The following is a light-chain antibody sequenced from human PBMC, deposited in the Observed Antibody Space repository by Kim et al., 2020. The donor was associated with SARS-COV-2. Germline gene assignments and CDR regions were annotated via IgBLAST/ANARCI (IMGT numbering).Light chain of an antibody. J-gene: IGKJ2*01. CDR3: MQGTVWPYT. V-gene: IGKV2-30*01. Sequence: QPASISCRSSQSLVFTNGNTSLTWFHQRPGQSPRRLIYEVSKRDSGAPDRISGSGSGTDFTLKISRVEAEDVGVYYCMQGTVWPYTFGQGTKLEI. CDR1: QSLVFTNGNTS. CDR2: EVS.